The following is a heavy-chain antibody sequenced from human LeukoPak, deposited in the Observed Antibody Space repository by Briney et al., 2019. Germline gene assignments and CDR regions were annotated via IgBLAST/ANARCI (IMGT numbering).Heavy chain of an antibody. J-gene: IGHJ6*02. CDR2: IYYSGST. Sequence: SETLSLTCTVSGGSISSYYWSWIRQPPGKGLEWIGYIYYSGSTNYNPSLKSRVTISVDTSKNQFSLKLRSVTAADTAVYYCARDRVVVPAAGRWFYYGMDVWGQGTTVTVSS. D-gene: IGHD2-2*01. V-gene: IGHV4-59*01. CDR1: GGSISSYY. CDR3: ARDRVVVPAAGRWFYYGMDV.